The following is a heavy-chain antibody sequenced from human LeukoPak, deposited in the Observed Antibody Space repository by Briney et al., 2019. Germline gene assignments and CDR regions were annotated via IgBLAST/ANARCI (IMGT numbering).Heavy chain of an antibody. CDR2: ISAYNGNT. V-gene: IGHV1-18*04. CDR3: ERIPYSSGWFDAFDI. CDR1: GYTFTSYG. J-gene: IGHJ3*02. D-gene: IGHD6-19*01. Sequence: ASVKVSCKASGYTFTSYGISWVRQAPGQGLEWMGWISAYNGNTNYAQKLQGRVTMTTDTSTSTAYMELRSLRSDDTAVYYCERIPYSSGWFDAFDIWGQGTMVTVSS.